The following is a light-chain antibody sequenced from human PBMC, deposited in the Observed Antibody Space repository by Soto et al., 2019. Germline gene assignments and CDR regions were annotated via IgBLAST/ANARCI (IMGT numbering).Light chain of an antibody. CDR2: GAS. Sequence: EIVLTQSPGTLSLSPGERATLSCRASQSVSSNHLAWYQQKPGQAPRLLIYGASTRASGIPDRFSGSGSGTDFTLTISRLEPEDLEVYYCQRYGSSPLTLGGGTKVDIK. V-gene: IGKV3-20*01. CDR3: QRYGSSPLT. CDR1: QSVSSNH. J-gene: IGKJ4*01.